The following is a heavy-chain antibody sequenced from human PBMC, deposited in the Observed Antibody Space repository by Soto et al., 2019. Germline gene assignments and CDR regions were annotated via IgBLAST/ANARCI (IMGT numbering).Heavy chain of an antibody. Sequence: ASVKVSCKASGYTFTGYYMHWVRQAPGQGLEWMGWINPNSGGTNYAQKFQGWVTMTRDTSISTAYMELSRLRSDDTAVYYCARSSPVITHSFYYYGMDVWGQGTTVTVSS. CDR3: ARSSPVITHSFYYYGMDV. V-gene: IGHV1-2*04. CDR1: GYTFTGYY. CDR2: INPNSGGT. J-gene: IGHJ6*02. D-gene: IGHD3-22*01.